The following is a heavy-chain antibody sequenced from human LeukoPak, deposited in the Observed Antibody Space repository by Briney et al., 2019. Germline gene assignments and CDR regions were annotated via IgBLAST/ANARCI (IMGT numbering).Heavy chain of an antibody. J-gene: IGHJ4*02. V-gene: IGHV4-34*01. CDR3: ARGRITIPSAVFDY. D-gene: IGHD3-3*01. CDR2: INHRGST. CDR1: GGSFSGYY. Sequence: PSETLSLTCAVYGGSFSGYYWSWIRQPPGQGLQWIGVINHRGSTNYNPSLKNRVTISVDTSKNQFSLKLSSVTAADTAVYYCARGRITIPSAVFDYWGQGTLVTVSS.